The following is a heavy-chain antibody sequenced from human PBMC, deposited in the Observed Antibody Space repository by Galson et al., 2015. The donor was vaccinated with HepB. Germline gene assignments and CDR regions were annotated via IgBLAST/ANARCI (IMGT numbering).Heavy chain of an antibody. Sequence: SLRLSCAASGFTVSSNYMSWVRQAPGKGLEWVSVIYSGGSTYYADSVKGRFTISRDNSKNTLYLQMNSLRAEDTAVYYCAGDYYDSSGYYYDYYYGMDVWGQGTTVTVPS. CDR2: IYSGGST. V-gene: IGHV3-66*01. J-gene: IGHJ6*02. CDR3: AGDYYDSSGYYYDYYYGMDV. CDR1: GFTVSSNY. D-gene: IGHD3-22*01.